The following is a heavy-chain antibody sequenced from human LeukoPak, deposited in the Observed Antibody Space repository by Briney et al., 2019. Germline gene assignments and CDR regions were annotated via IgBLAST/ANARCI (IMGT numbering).Heavy chain of an antibody. Sequence: SGGSLRLSCAASGFIISSYWMSWVRQAPGKGLEWVANIKQDGSEKNYVDSVKGRFTISRDNAKNSLYLQMNSLRAEDTAVYYCAVLGYCSSTSCNDAFDAWGQGTIITVSS. D-gene: IGHD2-2*01. CDR1: GFIISSYW. V-gene: IGHV3-7*01. J-gene: IGHJ3*01. CDR3: AVLGYCSSTSCNDAFDA. CDR2: IKQDGSEK.